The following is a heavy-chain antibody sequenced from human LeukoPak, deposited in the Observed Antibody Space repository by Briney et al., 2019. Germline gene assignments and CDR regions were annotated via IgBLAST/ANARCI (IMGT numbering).Heavy chain of an antibody. CDR3: ARDPYCSSTSCGMDV. CDR2: ISYDGSNK. CDR1: GFTFSSYA. J-gene: IGHJ6*02. V-gene: IGHV3-30-3*01. Sequence: GGSLRLSCAASGFTFSSYAMSWVRQAPGKGLEWVAVISYDGSNKYYADSVKGRFTISRDNSKNTLYLQMNSLRAEDTAVYYCARDPYCSSTSCGMDVWGQGTTVTVSS. D-gene: IGHD2-2*01.